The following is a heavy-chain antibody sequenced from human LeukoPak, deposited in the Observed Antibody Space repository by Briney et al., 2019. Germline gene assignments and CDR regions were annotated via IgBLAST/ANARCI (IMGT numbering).Heavy chain of an antibody. D-gene: IGHD3-9*01. Sequence: SETLSLTCTVSGGSISSYYWSWIRQPPGKGLEWIGYIYYSGSTNYNPSLKSRVTISVDTSKNQFSLKLSSLTAADTAVYYCARRGGDYDILTADPRGAFDIWGQGTMVTVSS. J-gene: IGHJ3*02. CDR2: IYYSGST. V-gene: IGHV4-59*01. CDR1: GGSISSYY. CDR3: ARRGGDYDILTADPRGAFDI.